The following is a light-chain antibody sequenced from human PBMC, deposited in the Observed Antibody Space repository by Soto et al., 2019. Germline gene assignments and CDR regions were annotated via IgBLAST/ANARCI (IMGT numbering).Light chain of an antibody. CDR3: QQRSNWPYT. Sequence: EIVLTQSPATLSLSPGERATLSCRASQSVSSYLAWYQQKPGQAPRLLIYDASNRATGIPARFSGSGSGTGFTLTISSLDPEDFAVYYWQQRSNWPYTFGQGTKLEIK. J-gene: IGKJ2*01. V-gene: IGKV3-11*01. CDR1: QSVSSY. CDR2: DAS.